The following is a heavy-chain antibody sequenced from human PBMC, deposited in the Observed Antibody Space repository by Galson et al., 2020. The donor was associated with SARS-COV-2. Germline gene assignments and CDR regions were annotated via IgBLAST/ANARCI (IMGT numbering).Heavy chain of an antibody. V-gene: IGHV4-34*01. Sequence: SEPLSLTCAVYGGSLNGYYWTWISQPPATGLEWIGAINHSGSSTYNPSLKSRVTMSVDPPNNQFSLKLSSVTAADTGVYCCAKRKELVWFGQLLLSNYSYGMDVWGQGTTVTVSS. J-gene: IGHJ6*02. CDR2: INHSGSS. CDR3: AKRKELVWFGQLLLSNYSYGMDV. CDR1: GGSLNGYY. D-gene: IGHD3-10*01.